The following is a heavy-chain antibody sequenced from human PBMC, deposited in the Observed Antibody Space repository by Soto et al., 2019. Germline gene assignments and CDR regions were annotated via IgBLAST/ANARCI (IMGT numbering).Heavy chain of an antibody. CDR1: GDSISSATYN. J-gene: IGHJ3*01. D-gene: IGHD3-16*01. CDR2: FIYTGAT. CDR3: VRGTSMGVVNGFDL. V-gene: IGHV4-39*01. Sequence: QLQLQESGPGLVKPSETLSLTCTVSGDSISSATYNWGWIRQPPGKGLEWLGNFIYTGATYYNASLKSRVTISIDRSKNQFALTLTSVTAADTAMYYCVRGTSMGVVNGFDLWGRGTMVIVSS.